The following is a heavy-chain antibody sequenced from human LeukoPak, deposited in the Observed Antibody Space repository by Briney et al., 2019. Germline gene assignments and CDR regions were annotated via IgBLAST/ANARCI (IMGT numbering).Heavy chain of an antibody. CDR2: INHSGST. J-gene: IGHJ5*02. V-gene: IGHV4-34*01. CDR1: GGSFSGYY. D-gene: IGHD3-10*01. CDR3: ARVSGYYGSGSSP. Sequence: PSETLSLTCAVYGGSFSGYYWSWIRQPPGKGLEWIGEINHSGSTNYNPSLKSRVTISVDTSKNQFSLKLSSVTAADTAVYYCARVSGYYGSGSSPWGQGTLVTASS.